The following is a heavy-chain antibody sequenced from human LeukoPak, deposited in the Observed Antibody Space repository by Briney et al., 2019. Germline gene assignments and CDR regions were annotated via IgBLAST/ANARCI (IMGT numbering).Heavy chain of an antibody. Sequence: ASVKVSCKGSGYNFDRYGVNWVRQAPGQRPEWMGWFSPYNGDTKYAPKLKGRVTLTADTLTSTAYMELRTLISDDTATYYCAIGQGVITWGGADVYDVWGQGTTVIVSS. CDR3: AIGQGVITWGGADVYDV. CDR2: FSPYNGDT. CDR1: GYNFDRYG. D-gene: IGHD3-16*01. V-gene: IGHV1-18*04. J-gene: IGHJ3*01.